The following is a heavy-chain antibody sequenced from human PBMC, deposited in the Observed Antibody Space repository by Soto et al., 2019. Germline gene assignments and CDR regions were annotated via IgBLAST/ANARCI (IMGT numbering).Heavy chain of an antibody. CDR1: GGSISSSNW. CDR2: IYHSGST. D-gene: IGHD1-26*01. J-gene: IGHJ4*02. Sequence: QVQLQESGPGLVKPSWTLSLTCAVSGGSISSSNWWSWVRQPPGKGLEWIGEIYHSGSTNYNPSLQSRVTISVDKSKIQFSVKLSSVTAADTAVYYCARIVGATGFYYWGQGTLVTVSS. V-gene: IGHV4-4*02. CDR3: ARIVGATGFYY.